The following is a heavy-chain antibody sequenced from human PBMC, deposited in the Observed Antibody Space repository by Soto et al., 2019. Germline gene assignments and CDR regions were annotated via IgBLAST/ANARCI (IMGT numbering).Heavy chain of an antibody. D-gene: IGHD4-4*01. CDR1: GFTFSDYY. V-gene: IGHV3-11*04. CDR2: ISSSGSII. J-gene: IGHJ4*02. CDR3: ARDYDYYTNYVFH. Sequence: PGGSLRLSCAASGFTFSDYYMSWIRQAPGKGLEWVSYISSSGSIINYADSVKGRFTISRDNAKNSLFLQMNSLRAEDTAVYYCARDYDYYTNYVFHWGQGALVTVS.